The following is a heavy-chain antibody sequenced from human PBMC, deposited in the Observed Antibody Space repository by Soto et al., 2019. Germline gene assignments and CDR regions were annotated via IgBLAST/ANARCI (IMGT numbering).Heavy chain of an antibody. CDR1: GFTFSSFG. J-gene: IGHJ6*02. V-gene: IGHV3-30*18. D-gene: IGHD6-13*01. CDR2: ISYDGSNK. Sequence: PGGSLRLSCAASGFTFSSFGMQWVRQAPGKGLEWVAGISYDGSNKYYEDSVKGRFTISRDNSKNMMYLQMNSLRAEDTAVYYCAKDTSKYSSNWPAYYGMDVWGQGTTVTVSS. CDR3: AKDTSKYSSNWPAYYGMDV.